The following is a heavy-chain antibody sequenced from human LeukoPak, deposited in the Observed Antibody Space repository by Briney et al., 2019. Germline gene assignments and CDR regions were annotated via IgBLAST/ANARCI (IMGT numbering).Heavy chain of an antibody. V-gene: IGHV1-18*01. J-gene: IGHJ4*02. CDR2: ISAYSGRT. D-gene: IGHD3-3*01. CDR1: GYSFASYG. CDR3: PRDLQASNYNYWSGYFPLAF. Sequence: ASVKVSCTASGYSFASYGITWVRQAPGQGLEWMGWISAYSGRTNYVEKFKGRLTLTTDTSTRTAYMELRGLTSDDTATYFCPRDLQASNYNYWSGYFPLAFGGQG.